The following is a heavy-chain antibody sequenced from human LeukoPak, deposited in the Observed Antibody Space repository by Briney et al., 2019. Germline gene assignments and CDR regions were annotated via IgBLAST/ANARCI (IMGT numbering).Heavy chain of an antibody. CDR3: ARGRSGVVVVPAAIGAVFDY. D-gene: IGHD2-2*02. CDR2: MNPNSGNT. J-gene: IGHJ4*02. Sequence: ASVKVSCKASGYTFTSYDINWVRQATGQGLEWMGWMNPNSGNTGYAQKFQGRVTMTRNTSISTAYMELSSLRSEDTAVYYCARGRSGVVVVPAAIGAVFDYWGQGTLVTVSS. CDR1: GYTFTSYD. V-gene: IGHV1-8*01.